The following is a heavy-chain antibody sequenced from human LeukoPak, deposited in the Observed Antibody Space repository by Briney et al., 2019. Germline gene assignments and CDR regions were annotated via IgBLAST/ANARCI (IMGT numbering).Heavy chain of an antibody. CDR1: GGSISSYY. V-gene: IGHV4-59*08. CDR2: IYYSGST. CDR3: ARHRNGYSSSWYGGYFDY. J-gene: IGHJ4*02. D-gene: IGHD6-13*01. Sequence: SETLSLTCTVSGGSISSYYWSWIRQPPGKGLEWIGYIYYSGSTNYNPSLKSRVTISVDTSKNQFSLKLSSVTAADTAVYYCARHRNGYSSSWYGGYFDYWGQGTLVTVS.